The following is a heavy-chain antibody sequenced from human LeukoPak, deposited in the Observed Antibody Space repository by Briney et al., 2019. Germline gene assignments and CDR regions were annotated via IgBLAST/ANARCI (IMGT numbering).Heavy chain of an antibody. D-gene: IGHD6-19*01. V-gene: IGHV3-23*01. CDR2: ISGSGGST. CDR1: GVTFSSYA. Sequence: PGGSLRLSCAASGVTFSSYAMSWVRQAPGKGLEWVSAISGSGGSTYYADSVKGRFTLSRDNAKNSLYLQMNSLRAEDAAVYYCARVRYDSGWYDYWGQGAQVIVSS. J-gene: IGHJ4*02. CDR3: ARVRYDSGWYDY.